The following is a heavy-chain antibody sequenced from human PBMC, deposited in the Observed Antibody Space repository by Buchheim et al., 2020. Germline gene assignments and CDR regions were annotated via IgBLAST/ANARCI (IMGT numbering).Heavy chain of an antibody. V-gene: IGHV3-48*03. Sequence: EVQLVESGGGLVQPGGSLRLSCAASGFTFSSYDMNWVRQAPGKGLEWVSYISSSSSTIYYADSVKGRFTISRDNAKNSLYLQMISLRAEDAAVDHCARDYGREPIDYWGQGTL. CDR1: GFTFSSYD. CDR2: ISSSSSTI. CDR3: ARDYGREPIDY. D-gene: IGHD4-17*01. J-gene: IGHJ4*02.